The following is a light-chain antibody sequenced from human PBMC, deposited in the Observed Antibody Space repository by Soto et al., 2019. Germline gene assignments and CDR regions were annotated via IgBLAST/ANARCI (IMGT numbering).Light chain of an antibody. J-gene: IGLJ1*01. V-gene: IGLV2-14*01. CDR3: SSYTSSSTEI. CDR1: SSDVGGYNY. Sequence: LTQPASVSGSPGQSITISCTGTSSDVGGYNYVSWYQQHPGKAPKLMIYDVSNRPSGVSNRFSGSKSGNTASLTISGLQAEDEADYYCSSYTSSSTEIFGTGTKVTVL. CDR2: DVS.